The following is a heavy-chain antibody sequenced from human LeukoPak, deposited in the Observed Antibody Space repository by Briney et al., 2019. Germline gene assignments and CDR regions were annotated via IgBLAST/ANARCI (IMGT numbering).Heavy chain of an antibody. J-gene: IGHJ6*02. Sequence: GGSLRLSCAASGFAFSDYTMNWVRQAPGKGPEWVSYISGSSGTIYYTDSVKGRFTISRDNAKNSLYLQMSSLRAEDTAVYYCARGAFTWIQHPYAMDVWGRGTTVTVSS. D-gene: IGHD5-18*01. CDR2: ISGSSGTI. CDR3: ARGAFTWIQHPYAMDV. CDR1: GFAFSDYT. V-gene: IGHV3-48*04.